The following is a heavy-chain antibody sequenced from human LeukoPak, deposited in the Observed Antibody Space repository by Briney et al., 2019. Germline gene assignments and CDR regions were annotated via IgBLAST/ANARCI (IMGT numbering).Heavy chain of an antibody. V-gene: IGHV1-69*05. J-gene: IGHJ6*03. Sequence: ASVKVSCKASGYTFTSYDINWVRQAPGQGLEWMGGIIPIFGTANYAQKFQGRVTITTDESTSTAYMELSSLRSEDTAVYYCARWEYNYYYYMDVWGKGTTVTVSS. D-gene: IGHD2/OR15-2a*01. CDR3: ARWEYNYYYYMDV. CDR1: GYTFTSYD. CDR2: IIPIFGTA.